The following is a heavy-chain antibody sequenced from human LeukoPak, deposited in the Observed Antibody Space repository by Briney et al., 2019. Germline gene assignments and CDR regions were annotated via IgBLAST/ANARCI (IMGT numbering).Heavy chain of an antibody. J-gene: IGHJ4*02. D-gene: IGHD3-3*01. Sequence: GGSLRLSCAASGFTFSSYWMSWVRQAPRKGLEWVANIKQDGSEKYYVDSVKGRFTISRDNAKNSLYLQMNSLRAEDTAVYYCARERSRFLEWLLYRGGIDYWGQGTLVTVSS. CDR1: GFTFSSYW. V-gene: IGHV3-7*01. CDR3: ARERSRFLEWLLYRGGIDY. CDR2: IKQDGSEK.